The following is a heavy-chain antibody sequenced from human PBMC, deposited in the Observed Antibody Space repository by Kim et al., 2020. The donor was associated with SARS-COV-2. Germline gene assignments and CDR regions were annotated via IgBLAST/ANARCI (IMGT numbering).Heavy chain of an antibody. CDR3: AKGPLIVSQLPEAFDI. J-gene: IGHJ3*02. Sequence: SGKGRFNISRDNAKNTLYLQMNSLRAEDTAVYYCAKGPLIVSQLPEAFDIWGQGTMVTVSS. V-gene: IGHV3-23*01. D-gene: IGHD2-2*01.